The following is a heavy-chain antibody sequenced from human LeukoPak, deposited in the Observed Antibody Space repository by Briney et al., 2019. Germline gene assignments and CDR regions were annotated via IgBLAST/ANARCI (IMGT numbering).Heavy chain of an antibody. J-gene: IGHJ3*02. CDR1: GFTVSSNY. V-gene: IGHV3-53*01. Sequence: GGSLRLSCAASGFTVSSNYMSWVRQAPGKGLECVSVIYSGGSTYYADSVKGRFTISRDNSKNTLYLQMNSLRAEDTAVYYCARGGPGRITMIVVDYDAFDIWGQGTMVTVSS. D-gene: IGHD3-22*01. CDR3: ARGGPGRITMIVVDYDAFDI. CDR2: IYSGGST.